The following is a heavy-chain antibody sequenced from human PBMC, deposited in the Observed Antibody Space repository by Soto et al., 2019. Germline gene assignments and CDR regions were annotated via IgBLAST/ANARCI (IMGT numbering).Heavy chain of an antibody. D-gene: IGHD2-15*01. V-gene: IGHV3-30*18. CDR3: AKDRLGYCSGGSCRVFDY. CDR1: GFTFSSYG. CDR2: ISYDGSNK. Sequence: PGGSLRLSCAASGFTFSSYGMHWVRQAPGKGLEWVAVISYDGSNKYYADSVKGRFTISRDNSKNTLYLQMNSLRAEDTAVYYCAKDRLGYCSGGSCRVFDYWGQGTLVTVSS. J-gene: IGHJ4*02.